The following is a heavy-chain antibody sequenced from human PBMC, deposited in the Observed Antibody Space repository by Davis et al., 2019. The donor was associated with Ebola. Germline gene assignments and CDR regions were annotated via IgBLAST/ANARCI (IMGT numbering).Heavy chain of an antibody. Sequence: SETLSLTCIVSGGSISSSSYYWGWIRQPPGKGLEWIGSIYYSGSTYYNPSRKTRFTISVDPSKNQFSLKLSSVTAADTAVYYCARLLPWFGELLSPPFFDYWGQGTLVTVSS. CDR3: ARLLPWFGELLSPPFFDY. V-gene: IGHV4-39*01. J-gene: IGHJ4*02. CDR1: GGSISSSSYY. D-gene: IGHD3-10*01. CDR2: IYYSGST.